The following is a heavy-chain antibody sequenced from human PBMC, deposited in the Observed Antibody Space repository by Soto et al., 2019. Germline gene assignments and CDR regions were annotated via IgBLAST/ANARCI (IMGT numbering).Heavy chain of an antibody. CDR2: ISYDGSNK. D-gene: IGHD2-2*01. Sequence: PGGSLRLSCAASGFTFSSYAMHWVRQAPGKGLEWVAVISYDGSNKYYADSVKGRFTISRDNSKNTLYLQMNSLRAEDTAVYYCARDLHSGLVPADLDYYGMDVWGQGTTVTVSS. CDR3: ARDLHSGLVPADLDYYGMDV. V-gene: IGHV3-30-3*01. J-gene: IGHJ6*02. CDR1: GFTFSSYA.